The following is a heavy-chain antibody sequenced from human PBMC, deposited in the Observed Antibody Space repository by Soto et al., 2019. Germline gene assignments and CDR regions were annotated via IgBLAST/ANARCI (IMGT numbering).Heavy chain of an antibody. CDR3: ARRSSSWYVGNYYDGMDV. J-gene: IGHJ6*02. D-gene: IGHD6-13*01. Sequence: APVKVSCKASGATISSYAISWVRQAPGQGLEWMGGIIPIFGTANYAQKFQGRVTITADESTSTAYMELSSLRSEDTAVYYCARRSSSWYVGNYYDGMDVWGQGTMVTVSS. CDR2: IIPIFGTA. CDR1: GATISSYA. V-gene: IGHV1-69*13.